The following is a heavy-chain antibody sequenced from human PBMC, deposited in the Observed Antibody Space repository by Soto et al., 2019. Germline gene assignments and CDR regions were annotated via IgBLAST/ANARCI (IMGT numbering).Heavy chain of an antibody. CDR2: IGYDGSNK. Sequence: GGSLRLSCAASGFTLSSYGMHWVRQAPGKGLEWVSAIGYDGSNKYYADSVKGRFTISRDNSKNTLYLQMNSLRAEDTAVSYCAREDIGATRKVYYYYVMDVWGQGTTVTVSS. CDR1: GFTLSSYG. J-gene: IGHJ6*02. V-gene: IGHV3-33*08. D-gene: IGHD5-12*01. CDR3: AREDIGATRKVYYYYVMDV.